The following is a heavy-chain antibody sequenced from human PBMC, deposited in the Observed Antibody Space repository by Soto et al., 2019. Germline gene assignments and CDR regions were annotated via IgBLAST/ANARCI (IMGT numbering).Heavy chain of an antibody. D-gene: IGHD2-15*01. CDR3: ARGTPSPLIVRSSRGPWFDP. J-gene: IGHJ5*02. CDR2: VYYTGST. CDR1: GGSISGSY. V-gene: IGHV4-59*01. Sequence: PSETLSLTCSVSGGSISGSYWSWIRQSPGKGLEWLGYVYYTGSTNYSPSLRSRVSISVDTSKNEFSLRLSSVTAADTAVYFCARGTPSPLIVRSSRGPWFDPWGQGTLVTVSS.